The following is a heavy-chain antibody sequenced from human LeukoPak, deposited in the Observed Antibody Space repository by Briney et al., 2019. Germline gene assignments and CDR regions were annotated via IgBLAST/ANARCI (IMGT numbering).Heavy chain of an antibody. Sequence: MSSETLSLTCAVYGGSFSGYYWSWIRQPPGKGLEWIGEINHSGSTNYNPSLKSRVTISVDTSKNQFSLKLSSATAADTAVYYCARVHDFWSGYRPDYWGQGTLVTVSS. J-gene: IGHJ4*02. CDR2: INHSGST. V-gene: IGHV4-34*01. CDR3: ARVHDFWSGYRPDY. CDR1: GGSFSGYY. D-gene: IGHD3-3*01.